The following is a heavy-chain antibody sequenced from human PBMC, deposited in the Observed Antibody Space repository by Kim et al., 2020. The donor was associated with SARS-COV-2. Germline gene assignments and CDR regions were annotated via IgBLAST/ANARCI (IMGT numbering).Heavy chain of an antibody. J-gene: IGHJ3*02. CDR3: ASPDILTGYYKEAFDI. CDR1: GFTVSSNY. D-gene: IGHD3-9*01. Sequence: GGSLRLSCAASGFTVSSNYMSWVRQAPGKGLEWVSVIYSGGSTYYADSVKGRFTISRDNSKNTLYLQMNSLRAEDTAVYYCASPDILTGYYKEAFDIWGQGTMVTVSS. CDR2: IYSGGST. V-gene: IGHV3-66*02.